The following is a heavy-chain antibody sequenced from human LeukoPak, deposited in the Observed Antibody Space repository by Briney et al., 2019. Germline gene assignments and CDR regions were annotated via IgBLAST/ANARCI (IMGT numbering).Heavy chain of an antibody. CDR1: GFTFDNYA. CDR3: ARGSEWTNGVSDY. J-gene: IGHJ4*02. V-gene: IGHV3-21*01. D-gene: IGHD3-3*01. Sequence: PGGSLRLSCAASGFTFDNYAMHWVRQPPGKGLEWVSSISGSSTYISYADSVKGRFTIFRDNAKNSLYLQMNSLRVEDTAVYYCARGSEWTNGVSDYWGQGTLVTVSS. CDR2: ISGSSTYI.